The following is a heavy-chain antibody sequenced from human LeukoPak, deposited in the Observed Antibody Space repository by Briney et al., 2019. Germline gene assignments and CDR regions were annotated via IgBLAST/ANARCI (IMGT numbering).Heavy chain of an antibody. J-gene: IGHJ4*02. D-gene: IGHD2-21*02. V-gene: IGHV3-21*04. CDR1: GFTFSSYA. Sequence: GGSLRLSCAASGFTFSSYAMSWVRQAPGKGLEWVSSISSSSSYIYYADSVKGRFTISRDNAKNSLYLQMNSLRAEDTAVYYCARDSPLYCGGDCYSDYWGQGTLVTVSS. CDR2: ISSSSSYI. CDR3: ARDSPLYCGGDCYSDY.